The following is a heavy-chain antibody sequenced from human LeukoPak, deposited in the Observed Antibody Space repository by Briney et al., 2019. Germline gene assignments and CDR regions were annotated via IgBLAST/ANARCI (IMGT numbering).Heavy chain of an antibody. CDR2: IYYSGST. CDR1: GGSISSYY. J-gene: IGHJ4*02. D-gene: IGHD3-22*01. Sequence: AETLSLTCTVSGGSISSYYWSWIRQPPGEGLEWIGYIYYSGSTNYNPSLKSRVTISVDTSKNQFSLKLSSVTAADTAVYYCARFDYDSSGDYYEDYWGEGSLVTVSS. V-gene: IGHV4-59*01. CDR3: ARFDYDSSGDYYEDY.